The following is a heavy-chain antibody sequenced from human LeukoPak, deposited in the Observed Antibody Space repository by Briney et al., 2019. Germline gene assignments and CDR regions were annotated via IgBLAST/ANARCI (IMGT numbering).Heavy chain of an antibody. D-gene: IGHD3-9*01. CDR1: GFTVSSND. CDR3: AKDPPLYFDWPEGYFQH. V-gene: IGHV3-66*01. Sequence: GGSLRLSCVASGFTVSSNDMSWVRQAPGKGLEWVSVVYSGGTTSYADSVKGRFTISRDKSKNTLYLQMNSLRAEDTAVYYCAKDPPLYFDWPEGYFQHWGQGTLVTVSS. CDR2: VYSGGTT. J-gene: IGHJ1*01.